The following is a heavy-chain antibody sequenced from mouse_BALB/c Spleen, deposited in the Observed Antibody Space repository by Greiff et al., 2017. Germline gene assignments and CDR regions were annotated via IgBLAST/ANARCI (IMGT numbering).Heavy chain of an antibody. CDR3: ARVGGNYASWFAY. V-gene: IGHV2-9*02. J-gene: IGHJ3*01. Sequence: VMLVESGPGLVAPSQSLSITCTVSGFSLTSYGVHWVRQPPGKGLEWLGVIWAGGSTNYNSALMSRLSISKDNSKSQVFLKMNSLQTDDTAMYYCARVGGNYASWFAYWGQGTLVTVSA. CDR1: GFSLTSYG. CDR2: IWAGGST. D-gene: IGHD2-1*01.